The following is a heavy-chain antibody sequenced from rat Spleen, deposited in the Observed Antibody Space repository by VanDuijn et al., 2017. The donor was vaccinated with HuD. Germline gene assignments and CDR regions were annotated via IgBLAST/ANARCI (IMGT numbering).Heavy chain of an antibody. Sequence: EVQLVESGGGLVQPGRSMKLSCAASGFTFRNYCMAWVRQAPTKGLEWVSTISFDGSSTFYRDPEKGRFTISRDNAKSTLYLQMDSLRSEDTATYYCTRLYYSNWFAYWGQGTLVTVSS. CDR3: TRLYYSNWFAY. CDR2: ISFDGSST. J-gene: IGHJ3*01. D-gene: IGHD1-1*01. V-gene: IGHV5-29*01. CDR1: GFTFRNYC.